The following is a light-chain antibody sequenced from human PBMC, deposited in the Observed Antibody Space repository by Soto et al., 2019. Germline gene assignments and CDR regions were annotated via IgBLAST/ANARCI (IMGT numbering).Light chain of an antibody. CDR3: SSYTSRSSHYV. V-gene: IGLV2-14*01. J-gene: IGLJ1*01. Sequence: QAVVTQPASVSGSPGQSITISCTGTSSDVGGYNYVSWYQQHPGKAPKLMIYEVSNRPSGVSNRFFGSKSGNAASLTISGLQAEDEADYYCSSYTSRSSHYVFGTGTQLTVL. CDR2: EVS. CDR1: SSDVGGYNY.